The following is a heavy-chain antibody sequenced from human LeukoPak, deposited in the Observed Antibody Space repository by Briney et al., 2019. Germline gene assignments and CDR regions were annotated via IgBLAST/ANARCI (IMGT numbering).Heavy chain of an antibody. Sequence: SETLSLTCTVSGGSISSSGYYWGWIRQPPGKGLEWIGSIYYSGSTYYNPSLKSRVTISVDTSKNQFSLKLSSVTAADTAVYYCASLVYDIVATGAFDIWGQGTMVTVSS. V-gene: IGHV4-39*07. CDR3: ASLVYDIVATGAFDI. CDR2: IYYSGST. CDR1: GGSISSSGYY. D-gene: IGHD5-12*01. J-gene: IGHJ3*02.